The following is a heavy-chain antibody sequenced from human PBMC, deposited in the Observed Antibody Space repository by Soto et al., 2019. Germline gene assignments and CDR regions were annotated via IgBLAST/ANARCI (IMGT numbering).Heavy chain of an antibody. CDR3: ARGPRDCSGGSCYSPGWFDP. CDR1: GGTFSSYA. D-gene: IGHD2-15*01. CDR2: IIPIFGTA. Sequence: SVKVSCKASGGTFSSYAISWVRQAPGQGLEWLGGIIPIFGTANYAQKFQGRVTITADESTSTAYMELSSLRSEDTAVYYCARGPRDCSGGSCYSPGWFDPWGQGTLVTVSS. V-gene: IGHV1-69*13. J-gene: IGHJ5*02.